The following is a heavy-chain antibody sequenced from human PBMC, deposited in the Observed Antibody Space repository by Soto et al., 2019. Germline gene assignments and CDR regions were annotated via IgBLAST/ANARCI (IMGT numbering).Heavy chain of an antibody. V-gene: IGHV3-21*06. D-gene: IGHD2-15*01. CDR2: ISGSSSYI. CDR1: GFILSSYT. Sequence: GGSLRLSCAASGFILSSYTMNWVRQAPGKGLEWVSSISGSSSYIYYADSVKGRFTISRDNAKNSLYLQMNSLRVEDTAVYYCARDRCTGGSCYRYYAFDIWGQGTLVTVSS. CDR3: ARDRCTGGSCYRYYAFDI. J-gene: IGHJ3*02.